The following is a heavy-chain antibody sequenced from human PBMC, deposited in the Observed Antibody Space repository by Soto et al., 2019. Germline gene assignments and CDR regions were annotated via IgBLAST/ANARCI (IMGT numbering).Heavy chain of an antibody. CDR1: GGSISTYY. Sequence: SETLSLTCTVSGGSISTYYWSWIRQPPGKGLEWIGYIYYDGSTSYNPSLRSRVTISVDTSKNQFSLILSSVTSADTAVYYCARDQLSSGFYVGFDPWGQGTLVTVPS. V-gene: IGHV4-59*01. CDR3: ARDQLSSGFYVGFDP. J-gene: IGHJ5*02. CDR2: IYYDGST. D-gene: IGHD6-25*01.